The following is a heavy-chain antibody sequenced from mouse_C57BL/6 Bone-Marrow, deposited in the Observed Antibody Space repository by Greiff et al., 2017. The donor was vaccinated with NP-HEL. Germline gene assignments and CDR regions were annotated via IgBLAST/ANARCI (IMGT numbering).Heavy chain of an antibody. CDR3: TTGVLRRDLDD. V-gene: IGHV14-4*01. Sequence: VQLQQSGAELVRPGASVKLSCTASGFNIKDDYMHWVKQRPEQGLEWIGWIDPENGDTEYASKFQGKATITADTSSNTAYLQLSSLTSEDTAVYYCTTGVLRRDLDDWGQGTTLTVSS. J-gene: IGHJ2*01. CDR1: GFNIKDDY. D-gene: IGHD1-2*01. CDR2: IDPENGDT.